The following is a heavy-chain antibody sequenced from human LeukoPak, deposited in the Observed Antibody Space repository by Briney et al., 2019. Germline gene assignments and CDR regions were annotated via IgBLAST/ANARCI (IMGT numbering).Heavy chain of an antibody. CDR3: ARGVQYYYYYYMDV. CDR2: INPRTGST. D-gene: IGHD3-10*01. J-gene: IGHJ6*03. V-gene: IGHV1-46*01. Sequence: GASVKVSCKASGYTFTSYYIFWVRQAPGQGLEWMGIINPRTGSTSYSQKFQGRVTMTRDMSTSTAYMELSRLRSDDTAVYYCARGVQYYYYYYMDVWGKGTTVTISS. CDR1: GYTFTSYY.